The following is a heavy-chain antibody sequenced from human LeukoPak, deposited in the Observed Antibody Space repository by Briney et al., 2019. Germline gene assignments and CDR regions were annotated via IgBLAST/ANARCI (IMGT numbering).Heavy chain of an antibody. CDR1: GFTFSNYA. CDR2: ISGSGGST. D-gene: IGHD3-9*01. J-gene: IGHJ4*02. V-gene: IGHV3-23*01. Sequence: GGSLRLSCAASGFTFSNYAMSWFRQAPGKGLEWVSAISGSGGSTYYADSVKGRFTISRDNSKNTLYLQMNSLRAEDTAVYYCAKEAGILTGYYNFDYWGQGTLVTVSS. CDR3: AKEAGILTGYYNFDY.